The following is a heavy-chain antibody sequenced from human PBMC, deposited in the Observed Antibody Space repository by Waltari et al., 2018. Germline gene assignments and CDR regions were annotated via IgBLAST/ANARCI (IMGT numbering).Heavy chain of an antibody. CDR3: AKPFYNWDDPLHS. D-gene: IGHD1-20*01. Sequence: EVQLLESGGGLVQPGGSLRLSCAASGIIFNNFAINWVRLAPGTGRDGVAAITGSDDTFYADSVMGRFTVSRDTSKNTVYLQMNGLRAEDTAIYYCAKPFYNWDDPLHSWGQGTLVAVSS. CDR1: GIIFNNFA. J-gene: IGHJ4*02. V-gene: IGHV3-23*01. CDR2: ITGSDDT.